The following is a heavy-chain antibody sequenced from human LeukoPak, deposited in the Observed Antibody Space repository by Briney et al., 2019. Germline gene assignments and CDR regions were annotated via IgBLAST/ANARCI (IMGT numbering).Heavy chain of an antibody. D-gene: IGHD3-9*01. Sequence: ASVKVSCKASGYTFTSYGISWVRQAPGQGLEWMGWISAYNGNTNYAQKLQGRVTMTTDTSTSTAYMELRSLRSDDTAVYYCARDRGYDILTGYSPLDYWGQGTLVTVSS. CDR3: ARDRGYDILTGYSPLDY. CDR2: ISAYNGNT. V-gene: IGHV1-18*01. CDR1: GYTFTSYG. J-gene: IGHJ4*02.